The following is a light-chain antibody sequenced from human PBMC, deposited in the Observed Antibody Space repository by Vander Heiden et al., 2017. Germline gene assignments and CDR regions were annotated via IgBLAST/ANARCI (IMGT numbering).Light chain of an antibody. CDR1: SSDVGGYNY. Sequence: QSALTQPRSVSGSPGQSVTISCTGTSSDVGGYNYVSWYQQHPGKAPKLMIYDVSKRPSGVPDRFSGSKSGNTPSLTISGLQAEDEADYYCCSYAGSYTFEWVFGGGTKLTGL. CDR3: CSYAGSYTFEWV. CDR2: DVS. V-gene: IGLV2-11*01. J-gene: IGLJ3*02.